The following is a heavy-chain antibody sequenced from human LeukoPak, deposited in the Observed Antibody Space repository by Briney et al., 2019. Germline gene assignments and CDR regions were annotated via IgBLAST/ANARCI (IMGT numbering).Heavy chain of an antibody. V-gene: IGHV1-69*13. Sequence: SVKVSCKASGGTFSSYAIGWVRQAPGQGLEWMGGIIPIFGTANYAQKFQGRVTITADESTRTAYMELSSLRSEDTAVYYCARPRSLPLWFGELPRDYYGMDVWGQGTTVTVSS. CDR1: GGTFSSYA. CDR3: ARPRSLPLWFGELPRDYYGMDV. D-gene: IGHD3-10*01. J-gene: IGHJ6*02. CDR2: IIPIFGTA.